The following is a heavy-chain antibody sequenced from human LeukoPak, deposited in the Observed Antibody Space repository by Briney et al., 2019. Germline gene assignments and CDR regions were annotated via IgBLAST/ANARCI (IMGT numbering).Heavy chain of an antibody. CDR3: ARVLAAAENNWFDP. CDR1: GGSISSYY. Sequence: PSETLSLTCTVSGGSISSYYWSWIRQPPGKAMEFIAYIYYTGNTYFNPSLKSRVTISVDTSKNQFSLKLSSVTAADTAVYYCARVLAAAENNWFDPWGQGTLVTVSP. CDR2: IYYTGNT. J-gene: IGHJ5*02. V-gene: IGHV4-59*12. D-gene: IGHD6-13*01.